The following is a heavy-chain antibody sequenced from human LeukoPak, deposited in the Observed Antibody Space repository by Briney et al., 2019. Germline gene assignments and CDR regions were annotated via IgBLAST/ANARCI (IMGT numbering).Heavy chain of an antibody. CDR1: GGTFSSYA. CDR3: ARLTLWSTDAFDI. J-gene: IGHJ3*02. V-gene: IGHV1-69*04. D-gene: IGHD2-21*01. CDR2: IIPILGIA. Sequence: GASVKVSCKASGGTFSSYAISWVRQAPGQGLEWMGRIIPILGIANYAQKFQGRVTITADKSTSTAYMELSSLRSEDTAVYYCARLTLWSTDAFDIWGQGTMVTVSS.